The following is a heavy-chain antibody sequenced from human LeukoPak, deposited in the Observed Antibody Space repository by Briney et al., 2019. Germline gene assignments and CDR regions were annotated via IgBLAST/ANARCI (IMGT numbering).Heavy chain of an antibody. J-gene: IGHJ5*02. CDR1: GGSISSYY. Sequence: SETLSLTCTVSGGSISSYYWSWIRQPPGKGLEWIGYIYYSGSTNYNPSLKSRVTISVDTSKNQFSLKLSSVTAADTAVYYCARDRGTWGKYCSSTSCYFSRFDPWGQETLVTVSS. CDR3: ARDRGTWGKYCSSTSCYFSRFDP. CDR2: IYYSGST. V-gene: IGHV4-59*01. D-gene: IGHD2-2*01.